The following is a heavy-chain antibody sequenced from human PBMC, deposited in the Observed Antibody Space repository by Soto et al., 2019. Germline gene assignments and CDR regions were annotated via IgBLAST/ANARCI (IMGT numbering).Heavy chain of an antibody. D-gene: IGHD6-13*01. CDR3: ASVGGGQQLDSNAGPYGY. J-gene: IGHJ4*02. CDR1: GDTFSSYA. V-gene: IGHV1-69*06. Sequence: SVKVSCKASGDTFSSYAISWVRQAPGQGLEWMGGIIPICGTANYAQKFQGRVTITADKSTSTAYMELSSLRSEDTAVYYCASVGGGQQLDSNAGPYGYWGQGTLVTVSS. CDR2: IIPICGTA.